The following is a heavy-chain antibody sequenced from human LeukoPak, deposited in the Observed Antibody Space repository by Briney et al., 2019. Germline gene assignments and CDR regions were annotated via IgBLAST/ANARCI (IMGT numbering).Heavy chain of an antibody. CDR3: ARVLRFLDRASGWFDP. V-gene: IGHV1-69*05. CDR1: GGTFSSYA. Sequence: SVKVSCKASGGTFSSYAISWVRQAPGQGLEWMGGIIPIFGTANYAQKFQGRVTITTDESTSTAYMELSSLRSEDTAVYYRARVLRFLDRASGWFDPWGQGTLVTVSS. CDR2: IIPIFGTA. J-gene: IGHJ5*02. D-gene: IGHD3-3*01.